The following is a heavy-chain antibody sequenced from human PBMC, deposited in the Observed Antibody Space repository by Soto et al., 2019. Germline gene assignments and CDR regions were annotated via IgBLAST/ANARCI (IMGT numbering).Heavy chain of an antibody. CDR3: ASVYDSSGYDY. D-gene: IGHD3-22*01. CDR1: GFTFSSYG. CDR2: ISSSSSYI. J-gene: IGHJ4*02. V-gene: IGHV3-21*01. Sequence: VGSLRLSCAASGFTFSSYGMNWVRQAPGKGLEWVSSISSSSSYIYYADSVKGRFTISRDNAKNSLYLQMNSLRAEDTAVYYCASVYDSSGYDYWGQGTLVTVSS.